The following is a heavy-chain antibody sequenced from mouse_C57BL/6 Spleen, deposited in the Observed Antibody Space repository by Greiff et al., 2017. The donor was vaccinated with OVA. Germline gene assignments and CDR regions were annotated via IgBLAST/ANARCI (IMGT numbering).Heavy chain of an antibody. CDR2: IDPSDSYT. CDR3: ASRGDFAY. J-gene: IGHJ3*01. V-gene: IGHV1-50*01. CDR1: GYTFTSYW. D-gene: IGHD3-1*01. Sequence: VQLQQPGAELVKPGASVKLSCKASGYTFTSYWMQWVKQRPGQGLEWIGEIDPSDSYTNYNQKFKGKATLTVDTSSSTAYMQLSSLTSEDSAVYYCASRGDFAYWGQGTLVTVSA.